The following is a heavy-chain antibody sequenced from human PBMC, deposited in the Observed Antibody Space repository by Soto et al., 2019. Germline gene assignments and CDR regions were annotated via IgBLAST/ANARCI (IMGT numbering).Heavy chain of an antibody. V-gene: IGHV3-74*01. Sequence: PGGSVRLSCAASGFTFISYWMHWVRQAPGKGLVWVSRINSDGSSTSYADSVKGRFTISRDNAKNTLYLQMNSLRAEDTAVYYCAIARKGPGYCSGGSCYSGYYYGMDVWGQGTTVTVSS. CDR2: INSDGSST. CDR3: AIARKGPGYCSGGSCYSGYYYGMDV. CDR1: GFTFISYW. D-gene: IGHD2-15*01. J-gene: IGHJ6*02.